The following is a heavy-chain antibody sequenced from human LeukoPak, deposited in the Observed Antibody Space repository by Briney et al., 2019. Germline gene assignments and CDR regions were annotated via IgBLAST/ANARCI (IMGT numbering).Heavy chain of an antibody. CDR3: ARDVAGYYDILTGYYDGPNWFDP. J-gene: IGHJ5*02. V-gene: IGHV3-21*01. D-gene: IGHD3-9*01. Sequence: GGSLRLSCAASRFTFSSYSMNWVRQAPGKGLEWVSSISSSGSYIYHADSVKGRFTISRDNAKNSLYLQMNSLRAEDTAVYYCARDVAGYYDILTGYYDGPNWFDPWGQGTLVTVSS. CDR1: RFTFSSYS. CDR2: ISSSGSYI.